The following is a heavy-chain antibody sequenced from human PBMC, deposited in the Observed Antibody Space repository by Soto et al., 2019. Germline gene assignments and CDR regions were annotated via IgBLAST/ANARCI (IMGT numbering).Heavy chain of an antibody. J-gene: IGHJ5*02. V-gene: IGHV4-59*08. CDR3: ARLVWSYGTWFDP. CDR1: GGSISSYY. Sequence: SETLSLTCTVSGGSISSYYWSWILQPPGKGLEWIGYIYYSGSTNYNPSLKSRVTISVDTSKNQFSLKLSSVTAADTAVYYCARLVWSYGTWFDPWGKGTLVTVSS. CDR2: IYYSGST. D-gene: IGHD5-18*01.